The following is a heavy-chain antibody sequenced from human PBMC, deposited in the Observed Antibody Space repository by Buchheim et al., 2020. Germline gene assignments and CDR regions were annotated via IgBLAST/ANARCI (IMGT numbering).Heavy chain of an antibody. CDR3: AREGWGAKSEEDD. Sequence: HLHLQESGPGLVKPSETLSLTCSVSGDSIRSSAYFWGWIRQSPGRALEWIASINYSGRAFYNPSLESRVTMSLDTSTNQFSLKLHSVTAADTAVYYCAREGWGAKSEEDDWGPGTL. CDR2: INYSGRA. D-gene: IGHD3-16*01. V-gene: IGHV4-39*07. J-gene: IGHJ4*02. CDR1: GDSIRSSAYF.